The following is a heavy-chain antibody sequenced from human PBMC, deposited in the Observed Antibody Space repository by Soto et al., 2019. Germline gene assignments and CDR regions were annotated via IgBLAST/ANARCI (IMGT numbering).Heavy chain of an antibody. CDR3: ARGPGAVTTAGVNYYFDY. CDR1: NADIGGYY. D-gene: IGHD4-17*01. CDR2: INHSGST. J-gene: IGHJ4*02. Sequence: TLSLNRAIKNADIGGYYRSSIRQPQREGLEWIGEINHSGSTNYNPSLKSRVTISVDTSKNQFSLKLSSVTAADTAVYYCARGPGAVTTAGVNYYFDYWGQGTLVTVS. V-gene: IGHV4-34*01.